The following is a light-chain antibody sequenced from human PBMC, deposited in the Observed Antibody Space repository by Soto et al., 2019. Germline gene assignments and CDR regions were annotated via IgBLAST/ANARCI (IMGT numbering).Light chain of an antibody. V-gene: IGLV2-11*01. CDR3: CSFAGSYTPDV. CDR1: SSDVGGYNF. CDR2: DVT. J-gene: IGLJ1*01. Sequence: QSALTQPRSVSGSPGQSVTISCTGTSSDVGGYNFVSWYQQHPGKPPKLMIYDVTKRPSGVPDRFSGSKSGNTASLTISGLQAEDEADYYCCSFAGSYTPDVFGTGTKLTVL.